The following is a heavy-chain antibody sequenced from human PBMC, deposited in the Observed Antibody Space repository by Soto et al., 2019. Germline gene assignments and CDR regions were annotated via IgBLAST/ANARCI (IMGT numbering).Heavy chain of an antibody. D-gene: IGHD3-10*01. CDR1: GFTFSSSW. Sequence: GSLRLSCAASGFTFSSSWMHWVRQAPGKGLVWVSRIHSDGSGATYGDSVKGRFTISRDNAKNTLYLQMNSLRAEDTAVYYCARNYYGSGNYYGFFDSWGQGILVTVSS. CDR3: ARNYYGSGNYYGFFDS. V-gene: IGHV3-74*01. J-gene: IGHJ4*02. CDR2: IHSDGSGA.